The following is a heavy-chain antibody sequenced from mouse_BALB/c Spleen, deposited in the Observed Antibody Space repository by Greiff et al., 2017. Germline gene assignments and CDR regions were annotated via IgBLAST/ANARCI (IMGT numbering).Heavy chain of an antibody. CDR3: ARNYGSSYWYFDV. D-gene: IGHD1-1*01. J-gene: IGHJ1*01. CDR2: IYPGDGDT. Sequence: QVQLQQPGSELVRPGASVKISCKASGYAFSSSWMNWVKQRPGQGLEWIGRIYPGDGDTNYNGKFKGKATLTADKSSSTAYMQLSSLTSVDSAVYFCARNYGSSYWYFDVWGAGTTVTVSS. CDR1: GYAFSSSW. V-gene: IGHV1-80*01.